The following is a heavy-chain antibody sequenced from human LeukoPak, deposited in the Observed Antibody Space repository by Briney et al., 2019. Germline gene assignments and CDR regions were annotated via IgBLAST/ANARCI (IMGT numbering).Heavy chain of an antibody. CDR2: ISGSGGST. D-gene: IGHD5-18*01. CDR1: GSTFSSYA. J-gene: IGHJ4*02. CDR3: AKDEYSSGYIRGFDY. V-gene: IGHV3-23*01. Sequence: GGSLRLSCAASGSTFSSYAMSWVRQAPGKGLEWVSGISGSGGSTYYADSVKGRFTISRDSSKNTLSLQMNSLRAEDTAVYYCAKDEYSSGYIRGFDYWGQGTLVTVSS.